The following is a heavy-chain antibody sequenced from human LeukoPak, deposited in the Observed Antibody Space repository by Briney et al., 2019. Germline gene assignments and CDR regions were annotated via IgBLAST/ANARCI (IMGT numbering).Heavy chain of an antibody. Sequence: ASVTVSCKTSGYTSSDYYMHWVRQAPGQGLEWMGWINPNSGDTNYAQKFQGRVTMTRDTSISTVSMELSRLRSDDTALYYCARDGSMDVWGQGTTVTVSS. V-gene: IGHV1-2*02. CDR2: INPNSGDT. CDR1: GYTSSDYY. J-gene: IGHJ6*02. D-gene: IGHD1-26*01. CDR3: ARDGSMDV.